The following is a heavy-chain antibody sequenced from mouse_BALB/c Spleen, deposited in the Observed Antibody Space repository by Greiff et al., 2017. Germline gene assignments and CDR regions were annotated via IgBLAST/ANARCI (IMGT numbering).Heavy chain of an antibody. V-gene: IGHV1-14*01. J-gene: IGHJ4*01. D-gene: IGHD2-1*01. CDR3: ARGGGIYYGNYDSMGY. Sequence: EVQLQQSGPELVKPGASVKMSCKASGYTFTSYVMHWVKQKPGQGLEWIGYINPYNDGTKYNEKFKGKATLTSDKSSSTAYMELSSLTSEDSAVYYCARGGGIYYGNYDSMGYWGQGTSVTVSS. CDR2: INPYNDGT. CDR1: GYTFTSYV.